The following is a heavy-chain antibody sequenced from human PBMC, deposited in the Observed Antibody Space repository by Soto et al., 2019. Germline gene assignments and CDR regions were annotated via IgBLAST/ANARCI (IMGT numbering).Heavy chain of an antibody. J-gene: IGHJ4*02. CDR3: AKDSNKYSSSLRGRYFDY. CDR1: GFSLSSHA. CDR2: ISDSGATS. D-gene: IGHD4-4*01. Sequence: PGGSLRLSCVASGFSLSSHAVSWVRQTPEKGLEWVSSISDSGATSSYADFVKGRFTVSRDNSRNTLLLQMNSLGAEDTAVYYCAKDSNKYSSSLRGRYFDYWGQGIGVTVSS. V-gene: IGHV3-23*01.